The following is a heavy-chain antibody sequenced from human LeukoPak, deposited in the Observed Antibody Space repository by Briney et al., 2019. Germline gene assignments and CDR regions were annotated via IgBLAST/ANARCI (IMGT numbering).Heavy chain of an antibody. D-gene: IGHD3-3*01. Sequence: PGGSLRLSCAASGFTFSSYGMRWVRQAPGKGLEWVAFIRYDGSNKYYADSVKGRFTISRDNSKNTLYLQMNSLRAEDTAVYYCAKGNYDFWSGYPPDFQHWGQGTLVTVSS. CDR2: IRYDGSNK. J-gene: IGHJ1*01. V-gene: IGHV3-30*02. CDR1: GFTFSSYG. CDR3: AKGNYDFWSGYPPDFQH.